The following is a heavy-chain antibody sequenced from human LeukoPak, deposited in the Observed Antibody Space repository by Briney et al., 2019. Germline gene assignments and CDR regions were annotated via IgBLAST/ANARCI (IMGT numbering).Heavy chain of an antibody. CDR3: ARVTDSPYNWNYGGIIDY. V-gene: IGHV4-34*01. CDR2: INHSGST. J-gene: IGHJ4*02. CDR1: GGSFSGYY. D-gene: IGHD1-7*01. Sequence: SETLSLTCAVYGGSFSGYYWSWIRQPPGKGLEWIGEINHSGSTNYNPSLKSRVTISVDTSKNQFSLKLSSVTAADTAVYYCARVTDSPYNWNYGGIIDYWGQGALVTVSS.